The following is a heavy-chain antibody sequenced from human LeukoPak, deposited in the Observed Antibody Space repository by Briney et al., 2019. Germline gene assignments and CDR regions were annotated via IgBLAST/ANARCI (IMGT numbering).Heavy chain of an antibody. V-gene: IGHV4-39*01. CDR3: AKPTSRLGSFDY. CDR1: GGSISSSNYY. D-gene: IGHD2/OR15-2a*01. J-gene: IGHJ4*02. CDR2: IYYTGST. Sequence: SETLSLTCTVSGGSISSSNYYWGWLRRPPGKGLEWIGSIYYTGSTYYNPSLKSRVTISVDTSKNQFSLKLRSVTAADTAVYYCAKPTSRLGSFDYWGQGTLVTVSS.